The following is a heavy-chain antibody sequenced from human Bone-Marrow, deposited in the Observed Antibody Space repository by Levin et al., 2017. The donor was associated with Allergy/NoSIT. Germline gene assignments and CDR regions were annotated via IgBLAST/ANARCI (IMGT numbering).Heavy chain of an antibody. J-gene: IGHJ4*02. CDR2: ISAYNGNT. Sequence: ASVKVSCKASGYPFDNHAIIWVRQAPGQGLEWVGPISAYNGNTHYAQRLQGRVTMTTDTSTDTAYMELRSLKSDDTAVYYCARHGPGSYYKRLDYWGQGTLVTVSS. V-gene: IGHV1-18*01. CDR1: GYPFDNHA. D-gene: IGHD3-10*01. CDR3: ARHGPGSYYKRLDY.